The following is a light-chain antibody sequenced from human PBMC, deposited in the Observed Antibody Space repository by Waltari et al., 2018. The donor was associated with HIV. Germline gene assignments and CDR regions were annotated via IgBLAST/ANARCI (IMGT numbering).Light chain of an antibody. Sequence: QSALTQPPSASGSPGQSVTISCTGTSSDVGGYQSVSWYQQHPGKAPKLMIYDVSKRPSGVPDRFSGSKSGNTASLTVSGLQAEDEADYYCSSYAGSNNWVVFGGGTKLTVL. V-gene: IGLV2-8*01. CDR1: SSDVGGYQS. CDR2: DVS. CDR3: SSYAGSNNWVV. J-gene: IGLJ2*01.